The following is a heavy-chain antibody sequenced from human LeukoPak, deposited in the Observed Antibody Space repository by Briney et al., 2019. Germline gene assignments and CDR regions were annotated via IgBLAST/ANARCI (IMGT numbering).Heavy chain of an antibody. V-gene: IGHV3-48*04. CDR3: ARGPALGYCSSTSCYQGDV. CDR2: ISSSGSTI. Sequence: GGSLRLSCAASGFTFSSYGMHWVRQAPGKGLEWVSYISSSGSTIYYADSVKGRFTISRDNAKNSLYLQMNSLRAEDTAVYYCARGPALGYCSSTSCYQGDVWGKGTTVTVSS. CDR1: GFTFSSYG. J-gene: IGHJ6*04. D-gene: IGHD2-2*01.